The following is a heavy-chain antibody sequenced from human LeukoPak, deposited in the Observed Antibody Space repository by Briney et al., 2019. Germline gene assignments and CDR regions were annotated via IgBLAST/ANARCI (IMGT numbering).Heavy chain of an antibody. V-gene: IGHV4-30-2*01. J-gene: IGHJ4*02. CDR3: ARTSGTYGSGSPFDY. Sequence: SETLSLTCAVSGGSISSGGYSWSWIRQPPGKGLEWIGYIYHSGSIYYNPSLKSRVTISVDRSKNQFSLKLSSVTAADTAVYYCARTSGTYGSGSPFDYWGQGTLVTVSS. CDR1: GGSISSGGYS. D-gene: IGHD3-10*01. CDR2: IYHSGSI.